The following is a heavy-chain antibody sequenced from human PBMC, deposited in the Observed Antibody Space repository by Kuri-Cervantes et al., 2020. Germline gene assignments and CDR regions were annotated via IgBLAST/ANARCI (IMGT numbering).Heavy chain of an antibody. Sequence: ASVKVSCKVSGYALTELSMHWVRQAPGKGLEWMGGFDPEDGETIYAQKFQGGVTMTEDTSTDTAYMELSSLRSEDTAVYYCATDVRTKGAFDYWGQGALVTVSS. CDR3: ATDVRTKGAFDY. D-gene: IGHD2/OR15-2a*01. CDR2: FDPEDGET. CDR1: GYALTELS. J-gene: IGHJ4*02. V-gene: IGHV1-24*01.